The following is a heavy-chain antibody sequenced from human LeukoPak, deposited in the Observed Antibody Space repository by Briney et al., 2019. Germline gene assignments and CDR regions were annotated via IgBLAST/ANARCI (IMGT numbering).Heavy chain of an antibody. J-gene: IGHJ4*02. D-gene: IGHD2-15*01. V-gene: IGHV4-38-2*01. Sequence: PSETLSLTCAVSGYSISSGYYWGWTRQPPGQGLGWIGSIYHSGSTYYNPSLKSRVTISVDTSKNQFSLKLSSVTAADTAVYYCARKGRYCSGGSCYSELDYWGQGTLVTVSS. CDR2: IYHSGST. CDR3: ARKGRYCSGGSCYSELDY. CDR1: GYSISSGYY.